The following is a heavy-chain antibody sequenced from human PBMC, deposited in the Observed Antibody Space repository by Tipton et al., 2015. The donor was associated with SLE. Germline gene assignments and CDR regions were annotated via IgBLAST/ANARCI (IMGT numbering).Heavy chain of an antibody. CDR1: GFTFSSYG. V-gene: IGHV3-30*02. CDR2: IRYDGSNK. Sequence: GSLRLSCAASGFTFSSYGMHWVRQAPGKGLAWVAFIRYDGSNKYYADSVKGRFTISRDNSKNTLYLQMNSLRAEDTAVYYCAKEQAPYYDSSGSFDYWGQGTLVTVSS. J-gene: IGHJ4*02. D-gene: IGHD3-22*01. CDR3: AKEQAPYYDSSGSFDY.